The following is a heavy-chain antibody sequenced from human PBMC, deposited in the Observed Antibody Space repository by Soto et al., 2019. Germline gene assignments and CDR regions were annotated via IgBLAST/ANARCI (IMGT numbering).Heavy chain of an antibody. D-gene: IGHD6-25*01. V-gene: IGHV3-48*02. CDR1: GFTFSNYS. J-gene: IGHJ4*02. CDR2: IRSSNSII. CDR3: ARSRGGPFDY. Sequence: EVQLVESGGGLVQPGWSLRLSCAASGFTFSNYSMNWVRQAPGKGLEWVSYIRSSNSIIYYADSVKGRFSIARDNAKNSLYLQMNSLRDEDTAVYYCARSRGGPFDYWGQGTLVTVSS.